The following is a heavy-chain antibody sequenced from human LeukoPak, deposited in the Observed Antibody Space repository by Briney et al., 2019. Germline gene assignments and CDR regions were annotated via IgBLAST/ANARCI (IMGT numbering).Heavy chain of an antibody. D-gene: IGHD3-10*01. V-gene: IGHV4-61*08. CDR3: ARQLSTMVRGVICRAFDI. CDR2: IYYSGST. Sequence: SQTLSLTCTVSGGSISSGGYYWSWIRQPPGKGLEWIGYIYYSGSTNYNPSLKSRVTISVDTSKNQFSLKLSSVTAADTAVYYCARQLSTMVRGVICRAFDIWGQGTMVTVSS. CDR1: GGSISSGGYY. J-gene: IGHJ3*02.